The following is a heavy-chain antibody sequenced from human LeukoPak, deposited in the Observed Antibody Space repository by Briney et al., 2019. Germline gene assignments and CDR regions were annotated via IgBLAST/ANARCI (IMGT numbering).Heavy chain of an antibody. D-gene: IGHD2-8*02. V-gene: IGHV1-8*01. CDR2: MNPNSGNT. CDR1: GYTFTSYD. CDR3: ARGLTAPGALYYYYYMDV. Sequence: GASVTVSCKASGYTFTSYDINWVRQATGQRLEWMGWMNPNSGNTGYAQKFQGRVTMTRNTSISTAYMELSSLRSEDTAVYYCARGLTAPGALYYYYYMDVWGKGTTVTVSS. J-gene: IGHJ6*03.